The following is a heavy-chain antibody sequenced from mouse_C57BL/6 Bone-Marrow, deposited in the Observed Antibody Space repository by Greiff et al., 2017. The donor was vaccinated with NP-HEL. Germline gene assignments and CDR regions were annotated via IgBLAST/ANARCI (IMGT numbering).Heavy chain of an antibody. D-gene: IGHD2-4*01. CDR1: GYTFTSYW. Sequence: QVQLQQPGAELVKPGASVKMSCKASGYTFTSYWITWVKQRPGQGLEWIGRIDPNSGGTKYNEKFKSKATLTVDKPSSTAYMQLSSLTSEDSAVYYCARSARDYAWYFDVWGTGTTVTVSS. CDR3: ARSARDYAWYFDV. J-gene: IGHJ1*03. CDR2: IDPNSGGT. V-gene: IGHV1-72*01.